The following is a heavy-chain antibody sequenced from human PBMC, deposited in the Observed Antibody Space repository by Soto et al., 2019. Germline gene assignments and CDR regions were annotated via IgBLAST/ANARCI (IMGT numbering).Heavy chain of an antibody. Sequence: EVLLVESGGGLVQPGGSLRLSCAASGFTFSNYRMSWVLQAPGKGLEWVARIKEDGSERYYVPSVRGRFTISRDNAKNSLSLQMNSLRADDTAVYYRASLKVSSGWDFWGQGTLVTVSS. CDR3: ASLKVSSGWDF. J-gene: IGHJ4*02. CDR2: IKEDGSER. D-gene: IGHD6-19*01. CDR1: GFTFSNYR. V-gene: IGHV3-7*03.